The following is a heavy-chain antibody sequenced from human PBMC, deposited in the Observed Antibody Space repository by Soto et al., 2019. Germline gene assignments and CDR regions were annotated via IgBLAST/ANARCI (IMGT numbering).Heavy chain of an antibody. Sequence: SETLSLTCAVYGGSFSGYYWSWIRQPPGKGLEWIGEINHSGSTNYNPSLKSRVTISVDTSKNQFSLKLSSVTAADTAVYYCAREGIAAAVSDYWAQGTLVTVSS. CDR3: AREGIAAAVSDY. CDR2: INHSGST. V-gene: IGHV4-34*01. J-gene: IGHJ4*02. D-gene: IGHD6-13*01. CDR1: GGSFSGYY.